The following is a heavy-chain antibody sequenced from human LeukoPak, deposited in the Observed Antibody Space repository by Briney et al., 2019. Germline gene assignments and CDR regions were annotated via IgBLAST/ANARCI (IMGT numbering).Heavy chain of an antibody. CDR2: LGADGSGP. CDR1: GFTFNDYA. D-gene: IGHD2-15*01. Sequence: GGSLRLSCTASGFTFNDYAMSWVRQAPGKGLEWVSSLGADGSGPSYADSVKGRFTISRDNSRNTLSLQMNSPRAEDTAVYYCAKWWRLQTIFDYWGQGTLVTVSS. CDR3: AKWWRLQTIFDY. J-gene: IGHJ4*02. V-gene: IGHV3-23*01.